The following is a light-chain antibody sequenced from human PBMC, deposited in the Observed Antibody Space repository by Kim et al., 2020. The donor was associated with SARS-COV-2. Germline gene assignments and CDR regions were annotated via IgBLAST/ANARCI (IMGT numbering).Light chain of an antibody. J-gene: IGLJ3*02. CDR3: SSYTTNNTWL. Sequence: GQSVTISCTGTSSDIGNFNRVSWYQQPPGAAPKLMIYEVNNRPSGVPDRFSGSKSGNTASLTISGLQTEDEADYYCSSYTTNNTWLFGGGTQLTVL. CDR1: SSDIGNFNR. CDR2: EVN. V-gene: IGLV2-18*02.